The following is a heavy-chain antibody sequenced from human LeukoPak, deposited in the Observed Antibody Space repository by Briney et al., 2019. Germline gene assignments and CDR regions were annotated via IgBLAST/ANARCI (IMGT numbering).Heavy chain of an antibody. Sequence: GASVKVSCKASGYTFTGYYIHWVRQAPGQGLDWMGWMNPNSGDTEYAQKFQGRITMTRDTSISTGYMELKWLRSDDTAVYYCARDARHCTSSSCYSFYLDSWGQGTLVTVSS. V-gene: IGHV1-2*02. D-gene: IGHD2/OR15-2a*01. J-gene: IGHJ4*02. CDR1: GYTFTGYY. CDR3: ARDARHCTSSSCYSFYLDS. CDR2: MNPNSGDT.